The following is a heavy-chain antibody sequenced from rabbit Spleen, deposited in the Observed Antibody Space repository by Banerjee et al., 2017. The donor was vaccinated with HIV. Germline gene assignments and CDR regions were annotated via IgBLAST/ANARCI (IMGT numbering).Heavy chain of an antibody. CDR1: GFSLSSYN. V-gene: IGHV1S45*01. Sequence: QEQLEESGGRLVKPEGSLTLTCTASGFSLSSYNMCWVRQAPGKGLEWIACIDIGSSGFTYFATWAKGRFTISKTSSTTVTLQMTRLTAADTATYFCARGSATMTMVITGYYLSLWGPGTLVTVS. CDR3: ARGSATMTMVITGYYLSL. J-gene: IGHJ6*01. CDR2: IDIGSSGFT. D-gene: IGHD2-1*01.